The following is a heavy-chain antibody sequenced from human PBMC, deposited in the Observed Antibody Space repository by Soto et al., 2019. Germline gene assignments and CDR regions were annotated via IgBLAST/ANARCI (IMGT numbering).Heavy chain of an antibody. D-gene: IGHD3-22*01. CDR1: GGSMSPYY. CDR3: ARSFYESSGYYPL. CDR2: IYYTGST. Sequence: SETLSLTCTVSGGSMSPYYWSWIRQPPGKGLEWIGYIYYTGSTSYNPSLKSRVTISVDTSKTQFSLKLSSMTAADTALYYCARSFYESSGYYPLWGQGTLVTVSS. V-gene: IGHV4-59*01. J-gene: IGHJ4*02.